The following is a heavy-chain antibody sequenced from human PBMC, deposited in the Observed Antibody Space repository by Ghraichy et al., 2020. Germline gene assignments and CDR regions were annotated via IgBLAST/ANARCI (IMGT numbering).Heavy chain of an antibody. D-gene: IGHD5-18*01. CDR3: ARDRGYSYGHPFDY. CDR1: GFTFSSYG. J-gene: IGHJ4*02. Sequence: GGSLRLSCAASGFTFSSYGMHWVRQAPGKGLEWVALIWSDGSNKYYADPEKGRFTISRDNPKNTLYLQMNSLRAEDTAVYYCARDRGYSYGHPFDYWGQGTLVTVSS. V-gene: IGHV3-33*01. CDR2: IWSDGSNK.